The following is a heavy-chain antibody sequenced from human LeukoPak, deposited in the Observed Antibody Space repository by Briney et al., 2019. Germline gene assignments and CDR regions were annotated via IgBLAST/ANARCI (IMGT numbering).Heavy chain of an antibody. CDR1: GGSISSYY. J-gene: IGHJ6*02. CDR2: FYYSGST. D-gene: IGHD5-12*01. Sequence: PSETLSLTCTVSGGSISSYYWSWTRQPPGKGLEWIGYFYYSGSTNYNPSLKSRVTISVDTSKNQFSLKLSSVTAADTAVYYCARDSGPNYYYYYGMDVWGQGTTVTVSS. CDR3: ARDSGPNYYYYYGMDV. V-gene: IGHV4-59*01.